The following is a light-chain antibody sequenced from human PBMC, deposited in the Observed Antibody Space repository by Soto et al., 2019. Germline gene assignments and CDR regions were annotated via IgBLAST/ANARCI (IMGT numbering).Light chain of an antibody. Sequence: QSVLTQPASVSGSPGQSITISCTGTSSDVGGYSYVSWYQQHPGKAPKLMIYEVSNRPSGVSNRFSGSKSGNTASLTISGLQAEDEADYYCSSYTSFSTLVFGGGTKVTVL. CDR3: SSYTSFSTLV. CDR1: SSDVGGYSY. J-gene: IGLJ2*01. CDR2: EVS. V-gene: IGLV2-14*01.